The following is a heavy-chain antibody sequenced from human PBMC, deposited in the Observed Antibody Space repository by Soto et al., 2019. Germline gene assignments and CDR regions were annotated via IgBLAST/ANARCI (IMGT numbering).Heavy chain of an antibody. Sequence: QVQLVQSGAEVKKSGASVKVSCKSSGHTFTSYYMHWVRQAPGQGLAWMGIIYPSGTVTKYAQEFQGRVTMTRDTSTSTVYMELSSLRSEDTAMYFCARDLGAEGFDYWGQGTLVTVSS. J-gene: IGHJ4*02. CDR2: IYPSGTVT. CDR1: GHTFTSYY. V-gene: IGHV1-46*01. CDR3: ARDLGAEGFDY. D-gene: IGHD1-26*01.